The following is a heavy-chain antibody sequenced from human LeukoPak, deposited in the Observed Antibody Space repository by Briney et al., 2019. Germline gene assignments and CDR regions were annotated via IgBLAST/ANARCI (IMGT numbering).Heavy chain of an antibody. CDR2: INPNSGGT. CDR1: GYTFTGYY. CDR3: ARASGLQERKGSKGAFDI. J-gene: IGHJ3*02. V-gene: IGHV1-2*02. Sequence: GASVKVSCKASGYTFTGYYMHWVRQAPGQGLEWMGWINPNSGGTNYAQKFQGRVTMTRDTSISTAYMELRSLRSDDTAVYYCARASGLQERKGSKGAFDIWGQGTMVTVSS. D-gene: IGHD1-26*01.